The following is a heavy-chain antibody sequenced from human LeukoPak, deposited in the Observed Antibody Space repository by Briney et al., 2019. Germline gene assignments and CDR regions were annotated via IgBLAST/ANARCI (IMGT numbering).Heavy chain of an antibody. V-gene: IGHV3-74*01. J-gene: IGHJ4*02. CDR3: ARDLITPTAMVTGGFDY. D-gene: IGHD5-18*01. CDR2: INSDESST. Sequence: PGGSLRLSCAASGFTFSSYWMHWVRQAPGKGLVWVSRINSDESSTSYADSVKGRFTISRDNAKNTLYLQMNSLRAEDTAVYYCARDLITPTAMVTGGFDYWGQGTLVTVSS. CDR1: GFTFSSYW.